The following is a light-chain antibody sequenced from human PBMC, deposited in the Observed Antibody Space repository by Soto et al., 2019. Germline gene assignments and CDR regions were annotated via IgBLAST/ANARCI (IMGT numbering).Light chain of an antibody. J-gene: IGLJ3*02. CDR2: EVN. Sequence: QSALTQPPSASGSPGQSVTISCTGTSSDIGGYDYVSWYQQHPGKAPKLTIYEVNKRPSGVPDRFSGSKSGNTASLTVSGLQAEDEADYYCSSYTSSSTRVFGGGTKLTVL. CDR3: SSYTSSSTRV. CDR1: SSDIGGYDY. V-gene: IGLV2-8*01.